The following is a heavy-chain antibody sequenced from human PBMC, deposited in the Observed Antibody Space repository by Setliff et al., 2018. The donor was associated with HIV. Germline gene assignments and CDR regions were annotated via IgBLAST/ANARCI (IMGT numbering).Heavy chain of an antibody. CDR2: INPNSGGT. D-gene: IGHD3-22*01. V-gene: IGHV1-2*02. J-gene: IGHJ3*02. Sequence: ASVKVSCKASGYTFTGYYMHWVRQAPGQGLEWMGWINPNSGGTTYAQKFQGRVTITSDKSTSTAYMELSSLRSEDTAVYYCARDPLYDSSGFPSELGAFDIWGQGTMVTVSS. CDR1: GYTFTGYY. CDR3: ARDPLYDSSGFPSELGAFDI.